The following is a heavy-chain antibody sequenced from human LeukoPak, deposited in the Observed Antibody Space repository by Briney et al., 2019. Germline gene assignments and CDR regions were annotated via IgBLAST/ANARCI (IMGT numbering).Heavy chain of an antibody. J-gene: IGHJ2*01. D-gene: IGHD5-24*01. V-gene: IGHV2-5*02. Sequence: SGPTLVKPTPTLTLTCTFSGLSLTTGGVGVGWIRQPPGKALEWLALISWDGDQRYSPSLKDRLTVTKDTSKNQVFLYMANMDPVDTATYFCAHSPSDSYKNGGRWYFDLWGRGTLVIVSS. CDR2: ISWDGDQ. CDR1: GLSLTTGGVG. CDR3: AHSPSDSYKNGGRWYFDL.